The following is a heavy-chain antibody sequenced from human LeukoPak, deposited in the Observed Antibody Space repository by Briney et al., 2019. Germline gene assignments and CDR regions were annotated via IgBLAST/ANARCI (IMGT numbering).Heavy chain of an antibody. CDR1: GFTFSSYA. J-gene: IGHJ5*02. Sequence: GGSLRLSCAASGFTFSSYAMSWVRQAPGKGLEWVSAISGSGGSTYYADSVKGRFTISRDNSKNTLYLQMNSLRAEDTAVYYCARHAFNQLLVVSTNWFDPWGQGTLVTVSS. CDR3: ARHAFNQLLVVSTNWFDP. V-gene: IGHV3-23*01. D-gene: IGHD2-2*01. CDR2: ISGSGGST.